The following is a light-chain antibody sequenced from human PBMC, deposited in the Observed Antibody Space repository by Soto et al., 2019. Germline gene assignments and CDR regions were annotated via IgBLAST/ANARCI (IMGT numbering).Light chain of an antibody. CDR3: QQYGRSPYT. V-gene: IGKV3-20*01. CDR1: QSVSSSY. CDR2: GAS. Sequence: EIVLTQSPGTLSLSPGEGATLSCRASQSVSSSYLAWYQQRPGQAPRLLSYGASSRATGIPDRFSGSGSGTDFTLTISRLESEDFAVYYCQQYGRSPYTFGQGTELEIK. J-gene: IGKJ2*01.